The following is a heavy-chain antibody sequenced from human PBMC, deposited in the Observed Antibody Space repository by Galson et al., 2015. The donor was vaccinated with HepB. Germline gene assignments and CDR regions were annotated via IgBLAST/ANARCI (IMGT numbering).Heavy chain of an antibody. D-gene: IGHD1-14*01. CDR3: ARVRKCTYQNPSFDY. CDR2: IKQDGSEK. CDR1: GFTFSSYW. Sequence: SLRLSCAASGFTFSSYWMSWVRQAPGKGLEWVANIKQDGSEKYYVDSVKGRFTISRDNAKNSLYLQMNSLRAEDTAVYYCARVRKCTYQNPSFDYWGQGTLVTVSS. J-gene: IGHJ4*02. V-gene: IGHV3-7*03.